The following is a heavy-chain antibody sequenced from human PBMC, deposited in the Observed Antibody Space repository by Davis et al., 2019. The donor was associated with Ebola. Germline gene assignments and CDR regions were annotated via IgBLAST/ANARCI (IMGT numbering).Heavy chain of an antibody. J-gene: IGHJ4*02. V-gene: IGHV1-18*01. CDR1: GYTFTSYG. CDR3: AASAGTVGKFDF. Sequence: AASVKVSCKASGYTFTSYGISWVRQAPGQGLEWMGWISAYNGNTNYAQKFQGRVTITADESTSTAYMELSSLRSEDTAVYYCAASAGTVGKFDFWGQGTVVTVSA. D-gene: IGHD1-14*01. CDR2: ISAYNGNT.